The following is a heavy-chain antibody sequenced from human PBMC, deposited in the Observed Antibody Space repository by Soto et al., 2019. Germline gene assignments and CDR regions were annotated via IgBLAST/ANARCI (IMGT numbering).Heavy chain of an antibody. CDR1: GFTFSSYG. CDR3: AKDRGYSSLTGMDV. Sequence: LRLSCAASGFTFSSYGMHWVRQAPGEGLEGVAVISYDGSNKYYADSVKGRFTISRDNSKNTLYLQMNSLRAEDTAVYYCAKDRGYSSLTGMDVWGQGTTVTVSS. D-gene: IGHD5-12*01. J-gene: IGHJ6*02. CDR2: ISYDGSNK. V-gene: IGHV3-30*18.